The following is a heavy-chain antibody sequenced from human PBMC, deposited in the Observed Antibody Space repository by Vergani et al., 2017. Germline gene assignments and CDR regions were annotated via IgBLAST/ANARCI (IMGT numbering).Heavy chain of an antibody. CDR1: GFTFSSYA. J-gene: IGHJ6*03. D-gene: IGHD4-17*01. Sequence: EVQLLESGGGLVQPGGSLRLSCAASGFTFSSYAMSWVRQAPGKGLEWVSAISGSGGSTYYADSVKGRFTISRDNSKKTLYLQMNSLRAEDTAVYYCAKDLKGYGDYGYYYYYMDVWGKGTTVTVSS. CDR3: AKDLKGYGDYGYYYYYMDV. CDR2: ISGSGGST. V-gene: IGHV3-23*01.